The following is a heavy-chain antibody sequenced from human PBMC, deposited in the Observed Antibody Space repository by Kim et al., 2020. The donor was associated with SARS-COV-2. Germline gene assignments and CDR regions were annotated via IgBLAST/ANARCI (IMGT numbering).Heavy chain of an antibody. Sequence: GGSLRLSCAASGFTFSSYSMNWVRQAPGKGLEWVSSISSSSSYIYYADSVKGRFTISRDNAKNSLYLQMNSLRAEDTAVYYCARDLYYYDSSGVFDYWGQGTLVTVSS. CDR3: ARDLYYYDSSGVFDY. CDR1: GFTFSSYS. CDR2: ISSSSSYI. V-gene: IGHV3-21*01. D-gene: IGHD3-22*01. J-gene: IGHJ4*02.